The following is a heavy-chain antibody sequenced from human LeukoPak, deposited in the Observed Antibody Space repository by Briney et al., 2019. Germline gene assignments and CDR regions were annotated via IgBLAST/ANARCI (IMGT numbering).Heavy chain of an antibody. CDR1: GYSFTSYW. CDR2: IYPGDSDT. Sequence: GEALKISCKGSGYSFTSYWIGWVREMPGKGLEWMGIIYPGDSDTRYSPSFHGQLTISADKSISTASLQSSSLKASDTAMYYCARPTYGGNSGADYWGQGTLVTVSS. J-gene: IGHJ4*02. D-gene: IGHD4-23*01. V-gene: IGHV5-51*01. CDR3: ARPTYGGNSGADY.